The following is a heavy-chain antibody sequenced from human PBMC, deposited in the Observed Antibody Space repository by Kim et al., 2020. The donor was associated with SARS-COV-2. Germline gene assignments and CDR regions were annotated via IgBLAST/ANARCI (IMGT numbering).Heavy chain of an antibody. V-gene: IGHV1-3*01. CDR2: VNAANDQT. Sequence: ASVKVSCKASGYTFKTYPIHWLRQAPGQTLEWMGWVNAANDQTKYSQKFQGRITISRDTSANTAYMELRRLTTKDTAFYYCVRDMHPTVHDFWGQGTLVT. D-gene: IGHD4-4*01. J-gene: IGHJ4*02. CDR1: GYTFKTYP. CDR3: VRDMHPTVHDF.